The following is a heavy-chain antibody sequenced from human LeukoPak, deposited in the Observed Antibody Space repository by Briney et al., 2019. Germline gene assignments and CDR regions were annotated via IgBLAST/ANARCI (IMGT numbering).Heavy chain of an antibody. Sequence: AGSLRLSCAASGLTFSSYAMNWVRQAPGKGLEWVSTISGSGGSTYYADSVKGRFTISRDNSKNTLYLQMNSLRAEDTAVYYCAKDRNSGGWYGELRDYWGQGTLVTVSS. CDR2: ISGSGGST. D-gene: IGHD6-19*01. V-gene: IGHV3-23*01. CDR1: GLTFSSYA. J-gene: IGHJ4*02. CDR3: AKDRNSGGWYGELRDY.